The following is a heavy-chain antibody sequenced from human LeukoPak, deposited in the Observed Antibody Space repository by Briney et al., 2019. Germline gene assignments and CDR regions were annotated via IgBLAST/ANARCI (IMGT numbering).Heavy chain of an antibody. J-gene: IGHJ3*02. CDR2: IYTSGST. Sequence: PSETLSLTCTVSGGSISSGSYYWSWIRQPAGKGLEWIGRIYTSGSTNYNPSLKSRVTISVDTSKNQFSLKLSSVTAADTAVYYCARDLGIASYAFDIWGQGTMVTVSS. D-gene: IGHD3-3*02. V-gene: IGHV4-61*02. CDR3: ARDLGIASYAFDI. CDR1: GGSISSGSYY.